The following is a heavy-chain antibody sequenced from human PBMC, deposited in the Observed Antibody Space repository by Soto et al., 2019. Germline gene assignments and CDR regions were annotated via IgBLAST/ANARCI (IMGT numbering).Heavy chain of an antibody. CDR1: GGSISSYY. Sequence: PSETPSLTCTVSGGSISSYYWSWIRQPPGKGLEWIGYIYYSGSTNYNPSLKSRVTISVDTSKNQFSLKLSSVTAADTAVYYCARGLVITFGGVIEPKFDYWGQGTLVTVSS. CDR3: ARGLVITFGGVIEPKFDY. V-gene: IGHV4-59*01. J-gene: IGHJ4*02. CDR2: IYYSGST. D-gene: IGHD3-16*02.